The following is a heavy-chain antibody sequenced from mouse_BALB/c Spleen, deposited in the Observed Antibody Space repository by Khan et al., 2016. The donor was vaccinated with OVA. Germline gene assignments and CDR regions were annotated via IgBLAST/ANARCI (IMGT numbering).Heavy chain of an antibody. CDR2: IYPGNSDT. D-gene: IGHD1-1*01. V-gene: IGHV1-5*01. J-gene: IGHJ3*01. Sequence: EVQLQQSGTVLARPGASVKMSCKASGYSFTSYWMHWVKQRPGQGLEWIGGIYPGNSDTSYNQKFKGKAKLTAVTSASTSYMELSSLTNEDSAVYYCTRAGYGAFAYWGQGTLVTVSA. CDR1: GYSFTSYW. CDR3: TRAGYGAFAY.